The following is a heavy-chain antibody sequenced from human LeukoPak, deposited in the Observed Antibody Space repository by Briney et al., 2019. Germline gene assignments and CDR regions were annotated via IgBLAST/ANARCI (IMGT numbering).Heavy chain of an antibody. Sequence: GGSLRLSCAASGFTFSSYGMHWVRQAPGKGLEWVAFIRYDGSNKYYADSVKGRFTISRDNSKNTLYLQMNSLRAEDTAVYYCAKTLYSSSYVLGDFDYWGQGTLVTVSS. D-gene: IGHD6-6*01. CDR2: IRYDGSNK. CDR3: AKTLYSSSYVLGDFDY. V-gene: IGHV3-30*02. CDR1: GFTFSSYG. J-gene: IGHJ4*02.